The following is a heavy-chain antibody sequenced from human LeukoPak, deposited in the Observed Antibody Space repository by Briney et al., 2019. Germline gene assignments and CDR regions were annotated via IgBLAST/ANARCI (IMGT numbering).Heavy chain of an antibody. D-gene: IGHD3-22*01. J-gene: IGHJ4*02. Sequence: PGGSLRLSCAASGFTVSSNYMSWVRQAPGKGLEWVSVLYSGGGTYYADSVKGRFTISRDNSKNTLYLQMNSLRAEDTAVYYCARGYYYDSSGIHEGFDYWGQGTLVTVSS. CDR2: LYSGGGT. CDR1: GFTVSSNY. V-gene: IGHV3-53*01. CDR3: ARGYYYDSSGIHEGFDY.